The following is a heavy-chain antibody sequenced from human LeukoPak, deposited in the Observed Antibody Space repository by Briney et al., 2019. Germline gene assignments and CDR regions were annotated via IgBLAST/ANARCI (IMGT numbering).Heavy chain of an antibody. CDR1: GGSISSGDYY. Sequence: SSETLSLTCTVSGGSISSGDYYWSWIRQPPGKGLEWIGYIYYSGSTYYNPSLKSPVTISVDTSKNQFSLKLSSVTAADTAVYYCARVDYDFWSGQTKPNDAFDIWGQGTMVTVSS. CDR2: IYYSGST. CDR3: ARVDYDFWSGQTKPNDAFDI. J-gene: IGHJ3*02. V-gene: IGHV4-30-4*08. D-gene: IGHD3-3*01.